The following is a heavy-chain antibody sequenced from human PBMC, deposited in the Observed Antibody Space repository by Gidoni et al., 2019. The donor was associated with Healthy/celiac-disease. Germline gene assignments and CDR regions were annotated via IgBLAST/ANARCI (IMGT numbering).Heavy chain of an antibody. CDR3: ARDESFAPDY. CDR2: INPSGGST. Sequence: GQGLEWMGIINPSGGSTSYAQKFQGRVTMTRDTSTSTVYMELSSLRSEDTAVYYCARDESFAPDYWGQGTLVTVSS. D-gene: IGHD3-3*01. V-gene: IGHV1-46*01. J-gene: IGHJ4*02.